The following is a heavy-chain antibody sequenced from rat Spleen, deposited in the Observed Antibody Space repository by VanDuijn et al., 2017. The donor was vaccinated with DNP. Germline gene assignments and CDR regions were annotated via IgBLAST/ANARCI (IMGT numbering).Heavy chain of an antibody. D-gene: IGHD1-11*01. Sequence: EVQLVESGGGLVQPGRSLKLSCAASGFTFSDSFVAWARQAPKKGLEWVASLSYDGSSTYYGDSVKGRFSISRDNTKSTLFLQMNSLRSEDTATYYCARDNYGTSGALDPWGQGTSVTVSS. J-gene: IGHJ4*01. CDR1: GFTFSDSF. V-gene: IGHV5-22*01. CDR2: LSYDGSST. CDR3: ARDNYGTSGALDP.